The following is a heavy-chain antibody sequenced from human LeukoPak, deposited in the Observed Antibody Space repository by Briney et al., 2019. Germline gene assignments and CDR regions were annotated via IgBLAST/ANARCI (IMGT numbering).Heavy chain of an antibody. CDR2: ISSSSSTI. V-gene: IGHV3-48*04. Sequence: PGGSLRLSCAASGFTFSSYSMNWVRQAPGKGLEWVSYISSSSSTIYYADSVKGRFTISRDNAKNSLYLQMNSLRAEDTAVYYCARAVWGITMVRGVTGGFDYWGQGTLVTVSS. CDR3: ARAVWGITMVRGVTGGFDY. CDR1: GFTFSSYS. D-gene: IGHD3-10*01. J-gene: IGHJ4*02.